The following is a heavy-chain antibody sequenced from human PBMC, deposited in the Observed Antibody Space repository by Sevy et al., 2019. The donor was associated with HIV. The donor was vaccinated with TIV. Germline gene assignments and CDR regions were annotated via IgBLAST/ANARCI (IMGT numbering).Heavy chain of an antibody. V-gene: IGHV1-18*01. CDR3: ARYVPSVTMVGGHINFDAFDI. CDR2: ISIYNGNT. Sequence: ASVKVSCKSSGYTLSNYGISWVRQAPGQGPEWIGRISIYNGNTNYAQKFQHRVTVTIDTSTTTAYMELRSLRSEDTAVYFLARYVPSVTMVGGHINFDAFDIWGQGTMVTVSS. D-gene: IGHD3-10*01. CDR1: GYTLSNYG. J-gene: IGHJ3*02.